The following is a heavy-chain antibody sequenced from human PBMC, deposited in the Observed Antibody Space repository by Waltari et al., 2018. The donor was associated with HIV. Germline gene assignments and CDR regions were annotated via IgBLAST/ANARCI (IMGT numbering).Heavy chain of an antibody. D-gene: IGHD5-12*01. CDR1: GFTFSSFA. J-gene: IGHJ4*02. Sequence: EVQLLESGGGLVQPGGSLRLSCAASGFTFSSFALRGVRQAPGKGLEWVSAISGSGGSTYYADSVKGRFTISRDNSKNTLYLQMNSLRAEDTAVYYCAKDKDGYNDYWGQGTLVTVSS. CDR2: ISGSGGST. V-gene: IGHV3-23*01. CDR3: AKDKDGYNDY.